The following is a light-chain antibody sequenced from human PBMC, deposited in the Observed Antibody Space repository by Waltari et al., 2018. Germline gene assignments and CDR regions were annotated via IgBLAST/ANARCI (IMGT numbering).Light chain of an antibody. V-gene: IGKV2-28*01. CDR3: MLARQTPWT. J-gene: IGKJ1*01. CDR1: QSLLHSSGNTF. Sequence: DIVMTQSPLSLPVTPGEPASISCRSSQSLLHSSGNTFLDWYVQKPGQSPQLLIYLVSNRASGVPDRFSGSGSGTDFTLTISRVEAEDVGLYYCMLARQTPWTFGQGPKVEIK. CDR2: LVS.